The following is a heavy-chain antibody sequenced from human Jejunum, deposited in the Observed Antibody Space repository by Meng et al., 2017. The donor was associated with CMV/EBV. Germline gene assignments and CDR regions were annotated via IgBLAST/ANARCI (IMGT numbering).Heavy chain of an antibody. Sequence: FPVSSYAISGMRQAPGKGLGWVSGISISGETRNYADSVKGRFTISRDNSKNTLYLQMNDLRVEDTAVYYCAKDLLWTYDSTTPKHYWGQGTLVTVSS. D-gene: IGHD3-22*01. CDR1: FPVSSYA. J-gene: IGHJ4*02. CDR2: ISISGETR. CDR3: AKDLLWTYDSTTPKHY. V-gene: IGHV3-23*01.